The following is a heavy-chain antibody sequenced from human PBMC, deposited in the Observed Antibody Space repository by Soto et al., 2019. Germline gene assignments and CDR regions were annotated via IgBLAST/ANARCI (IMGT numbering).Heavy chain of an antibody. V-gene: IGHV3-73*01. CDR1: GFTFSGSA. Sequence: GGSLRLSCAASGFTFSGSAMHWVRQAAGKGLGWVGRIRDKANTYATAYAASVKGRFTISRDDSKNTAYLQMNSLKTEDTAVYYCSSFMVGATPYWGQGTLVTVSS. CDR3: SSFMVGATPY. CDR2: IRDKANTYAT. D-gene: IGHD1-26*01. J-gene: IGHJ4*02.